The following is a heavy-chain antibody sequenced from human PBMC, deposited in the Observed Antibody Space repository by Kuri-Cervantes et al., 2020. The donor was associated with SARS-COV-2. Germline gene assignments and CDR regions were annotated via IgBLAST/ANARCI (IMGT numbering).Heavy chain of an antibody. Sequence: GESLKISCAASGFTFSSYAMSWVRQAPGKGLEWVSAISGSGGSTYYADSVKGRFTISRDNSKNTLYLQMNSLRAEDTAVYYCAGDHYYYYYMDVWGKGTTVTV. D-gene: IGHD3-10*01. V-gene: IGHV3-23*01. CDR3: AGDHYYYYYMDV. CDR2: ISGSGGST. J-gene: IGHJ6*03. CDR1: GFTFSSYA.